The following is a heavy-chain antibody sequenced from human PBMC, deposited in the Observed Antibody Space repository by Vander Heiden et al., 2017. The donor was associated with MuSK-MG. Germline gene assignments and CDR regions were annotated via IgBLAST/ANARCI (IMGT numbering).Heavy chain of an antibody. D-gene: IGHD3-22*01. Sequence: EVQLVESGGGFVQPGGSLRLSCAASLFTVRSNYMSWVRQAPGKGLEWVSVVYSGGSTDYADSVKGRFTISRDNSKNTLYVQMNSLRAEDTAVYYCARGFLGSSGYFFDYWGQGTLVTVSS. J-gene: IGHJ4*02. CDR2: VYSGGST. CDR1: LFTVRSNY. CDR3: ARGFLGSSGYFFDY. V-gene: IGHV3-66*01.